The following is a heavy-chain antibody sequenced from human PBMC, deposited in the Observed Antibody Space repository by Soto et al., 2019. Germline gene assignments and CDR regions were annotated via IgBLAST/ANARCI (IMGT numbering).Heavy chain of an antibody. J-gene: IGHJ4*02. CDR2: ISAYNGNT. D-gene: IGHD1-26*01. CDR1: GYTFTIYG. CDR3: ARQYIGSLEY. Sequence: QVELVQSGAEVKKPGASVKVSCKASGYTFTIYGISWVRQAPGQGLEWMGWISAYNGNTNYAQKLQDRVTMTTDTTTATAYLELRSLRSDDTAVYYCARQYIGSLEYWGQGTLVTVSS. V-gene: IGHV1-18*01.